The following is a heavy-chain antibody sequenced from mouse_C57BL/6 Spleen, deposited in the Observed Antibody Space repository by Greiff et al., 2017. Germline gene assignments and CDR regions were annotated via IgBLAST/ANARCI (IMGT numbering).Heavy chain of an antibody. D-gene: IGHD1-1*01. V-gene: IGHV1-39*01. J-gene: IGHJ1*03. CDR1: GYSFTDYN. CDR3: AISRGYGSSYGWYFDV. CDR2: INPNYGTT. Sequence: VQLQQSGPELVKPGASVKISCKASGYSFTDYNMNWVKQSNGKSLEWIGVINPNYGTTSYNQKFKGKATLTVDQSSSTAYMQLNSLTSEDSAVYYCAISRGYGSSYGWYFDVWGTGTTVTVSS.